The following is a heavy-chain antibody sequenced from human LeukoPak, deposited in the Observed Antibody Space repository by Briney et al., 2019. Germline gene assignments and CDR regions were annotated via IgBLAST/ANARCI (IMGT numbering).Heavy chain of an antibody. Sequence: SETLSLTRTVSGGSISSSSYHWGWIRQPPGKELEWIGSIYHSGSTYYNPSLKSRVTLSVDPSKNQFSLKLSSVTAADTAVYYCATIYSRAWMYYFDYWGQGTLVTVSS. CDR1: GGSISSSSYH. V-gene: IGHV4-39*01. CDR2: IYHSGST. D-gene: IGHD6-19*01. CDR3: ATIYSRAWMYYFDY. J-gene: IGHJ4*02.